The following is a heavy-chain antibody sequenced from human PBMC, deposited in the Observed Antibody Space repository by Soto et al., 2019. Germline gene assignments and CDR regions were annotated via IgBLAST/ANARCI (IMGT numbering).Heavy chain of an antibody. V-gene: IGHV3-23*01. J-gene: IGHJ4*02. CDR1: GFTFSSYA. CDR3: AKVKSSVIIADFDY. Sequence: GGSLRLSCAASGFTFSSYAMSWVRQAPGKGLEWVSSISGSGGSTYYADSVKGRFTISRDNSKNTLYLQMNSLRAEDTAVYYCAKVKSSVIIADFDYWGQGTLLTVSS. D-gene: IGHD3-10*01. CDR2: ISGSGGST.